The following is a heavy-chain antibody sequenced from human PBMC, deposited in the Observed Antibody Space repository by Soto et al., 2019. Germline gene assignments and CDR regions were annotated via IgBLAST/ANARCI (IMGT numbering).Heavy chain of an antibody. CDR3: ASDWLAGEPHRRWTY. J-gene: IGHJ4*01. CDR1: GFTFGNYW. CDR2: IKPDGSDK. D-gene: IGHD7-27*01. Sequence: EVQLVESGGGLVQPGGSLRLSCIGSGFTFGNYWMSWVRQAPGKGLEWVANIKPDGSDKYYEESVKGRFTISRDNAKNSLHLQMNSLSAEDTAVYFCASDWLAGEPHRRWTYWGQGTLVTVSS. V-gene: IGHV3-7*04.